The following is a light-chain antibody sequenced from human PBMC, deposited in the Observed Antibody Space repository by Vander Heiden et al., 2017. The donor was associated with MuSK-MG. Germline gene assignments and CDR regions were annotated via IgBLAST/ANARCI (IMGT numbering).Light chain of an antibody. Sequence: SSALTQPPSVSVSPGQTASITCSGDKLGDKYACWYQQKPGQSPVLVIYQDSKRPSGIPERFSGSNSGNTATLTISGTQAMDEADYYCQAWDSSTGDVVFGGGTKLTVL. CDR3: QAWDSSTGDVV. CDR2: QDS. CDR1: KLGDKY. J-gene: IGLJ2*01. V-gene: IGLV3-1*01.